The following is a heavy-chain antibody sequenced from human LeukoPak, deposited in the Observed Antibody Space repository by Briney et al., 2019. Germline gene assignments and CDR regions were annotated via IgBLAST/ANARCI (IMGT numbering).Heavy chain of an antibody. D-gene: IGHD4-23*01. Sequence: SETLSLTCTVSGGSISSSSDNWGWIRQPPGKGLVWIGSIYYTGITYYNPSLMSRVTMSADTSKNQFSLRLSSVTAADTAMYYCARQGRATVVMYMDDWGKGTTVTVSS. CDR3: ARQGRATVVMYMDD. V-gene: IGHV4-39*01. CDR1: GGSISSSSDN. CDR2: IYYTGIT. J-gene: IGHJ6*03.